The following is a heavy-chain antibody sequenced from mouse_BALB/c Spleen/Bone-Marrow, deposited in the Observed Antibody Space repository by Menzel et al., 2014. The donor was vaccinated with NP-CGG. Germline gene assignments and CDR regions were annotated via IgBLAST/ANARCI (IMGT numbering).Heavy chain of an antibody. CDR2: INSNGGST. J-gene: IGHJ2*01. Sequence: EVQLQQSGGGLVQPGGSLKLSCAASGFTFSSYGTSWVRQTPDKRLELVATINSNGGSTYYPDSVKGRFTISRDTAKNTLYLQMSSLKSEETAMYYCVRGNYGNYVDYFDFWGQGTTLTVSS. CDR3: VRGNYGNYVDYFDF. CDR1: GFTFSSYG. V-gene: IGHV5-6-3*01. D-gene: IGHD2-1*01.